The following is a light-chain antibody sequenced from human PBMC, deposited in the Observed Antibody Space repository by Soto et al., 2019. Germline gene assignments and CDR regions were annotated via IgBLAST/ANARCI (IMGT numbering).Light chain of an antibody. CDR2: AVS. Sequence: DIQMTQSPSTLSGSVGGRVTITCRASQSIGSRLAWYQQKLGKAPKLLIYAVSSLESGVPSTFGGSGSGTEFTLTISSLRPDDFATYYCQQYNSYSTFGQGTKVDI. J-gene: IGKJ1*01. CDR1: QSIGSR. CDR3: QQYNSYST. V-gene: IGKV1-5*01.